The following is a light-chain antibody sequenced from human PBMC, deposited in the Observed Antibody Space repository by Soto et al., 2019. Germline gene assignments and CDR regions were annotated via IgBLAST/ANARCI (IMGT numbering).Light chain of an antibody. V-gene: IGLV2-11*01. CDR2: DVS. Sequence: QSALTQPRSVSGSPGQSVTVPCIGTSSDVGDYNSVSWYQQHPGKAPKLMIYDVSKRPSGVPDRFSGSKSGNTASLTISGLQAEDEGDYYCTSFAPGRIYVFGSGTKV. CDR3: TSFAPGRIYV. J-gene: IGLJ1*01. CDR1: SSDVGDYNS.